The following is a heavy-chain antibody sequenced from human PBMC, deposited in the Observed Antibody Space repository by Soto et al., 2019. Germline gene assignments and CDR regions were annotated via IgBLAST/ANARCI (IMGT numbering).Heavy chain of an antibody. V-gene: IGHV1-69*01. Sequence: QVQLVQSGAEVKQPGSSVKVSCTISGGTFHSFTISWVRQAPGQGFAWMGGIIPVSGVPSYSRHFQGRITITADATTRTAYMDRSGLNFEDTAVYFCARVSRTAALDFWGQGTVVSVS. CDR3: ARVSRTAALDF. CDR2: IIPVSGVP. D-gene: IGHD2-8*02. CDR1: GGTFHSFT. J-gene: IGHJ4*02.